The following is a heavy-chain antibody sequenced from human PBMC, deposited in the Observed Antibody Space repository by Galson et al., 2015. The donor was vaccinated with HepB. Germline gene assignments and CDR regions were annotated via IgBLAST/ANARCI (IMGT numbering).Heavy chain of an antibody. V-gene: IGHV1-3*01. J-gene: IGHJ4*02. CDR2: INAGDGNT. CDR3: ARVSRYDSSGYYPW. Sequence: SVKLSCKASGYTFTNYAMHWVRQAPGQRLEWMGWINAGDGNTKYPQKFQGRVSITRDTSASTAYMELSSLRSEDTAVYYCARVSRYDSSGYYPWWGQGTLVTVSS. CDR1: GYTFTNYA. D-gene: IGHD3-22*01.